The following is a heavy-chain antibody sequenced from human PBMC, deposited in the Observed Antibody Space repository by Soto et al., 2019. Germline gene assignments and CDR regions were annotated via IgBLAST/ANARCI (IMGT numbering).Heavy chain of an antibody. J-gene: IGHJ4*02. V-gene: IGHV3-30*03. CDR2: ISRDGRTK. Sequence: VQLVESGGGVVQPGRSLRLSCSVSGFTVSSKGMHWVRQAPGKGLEWVAVISRDGRTKFYADSVEGRFTISKDSSRNTLFLEMDSLRSDDTAVYYCTGEVASGYWGQGTLVTVSS. CDR3: TGEVASGY. D-gene: IGHD2-8*02. CDR1: GFTVSSKG.